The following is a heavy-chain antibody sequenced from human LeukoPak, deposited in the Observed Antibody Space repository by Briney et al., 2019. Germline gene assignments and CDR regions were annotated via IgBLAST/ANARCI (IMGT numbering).Heavy chain of an antibody. V-gene: IGHV3-30*02. CDR2: IRYDGSDT. Sequence: GGSLRLSCAPSGFTFSTYGMHWVRQAPGKGLEWVTFIRYDGSDTNYADSVKGRFFVSRDNSKNTLFLQMNSLRAEDTAVYYCAKDGGHCSATRCHRWFDPLGQGTLVTVSS. D-gene: IGHD2-15*01. J-gene: IGHJ5*02. CDR1: GFTFSTYG. CDR3: AKDGGHCSATRCHRWFDP.